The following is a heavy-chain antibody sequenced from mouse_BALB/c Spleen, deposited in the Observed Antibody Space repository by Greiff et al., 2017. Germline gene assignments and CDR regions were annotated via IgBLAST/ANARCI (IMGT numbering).Heavy chain of an antibody. CDR2: IHYSGST. CDR1: GYSITSGYS. J-gene: IGHJ4*01. CDR3: ARWEGYYYGSRYAMDY. D-gene: IGHD1-1*01. Sequence: EVQLQESGPDLVKPSQSLSLTCTVTGYSITSGYSWHWIRQFPGNKLEWMGYIHYSGSTNYNPSLKSRISITRDTSKNQFFLQLNSVTTEDTATYYCARWEGYYYGSRYAMDYWGQGTSVTVSS. V-gene: IGHV3-1*02.